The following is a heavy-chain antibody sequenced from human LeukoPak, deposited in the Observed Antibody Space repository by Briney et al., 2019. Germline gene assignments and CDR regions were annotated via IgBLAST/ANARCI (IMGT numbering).Heavy chain of an antibody. J-gene: IGHJ6*03. Sequence: GGSLRLSCAASGFTFSSYWMSWVRQAPGKGLEWVANIKQEGSEKYYVDSVKGRFTISRDNAKNSLYLQMNSLRAEDTAVYYCATYSSSDPYYYYYYMDVWGKGTTVTVSS. CDR2: IKQEGSEK. D-gene: IGHD6-6*01. CDR3: ATYSSSDPYYYYYYMDV. CDR1: GFTFSSYW. V-gene: IGHV3-7*01.